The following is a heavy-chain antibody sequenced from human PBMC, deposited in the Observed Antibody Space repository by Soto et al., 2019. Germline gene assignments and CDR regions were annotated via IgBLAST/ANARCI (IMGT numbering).Heavy chain of an antibody. V-gene: IGHV3-21*01. Sequence: GGSLRLSCAASGFTFSSYSMNWVRQAPGKGLEWVSSISSSSSYIYYADSVKGRFTISRDNAKNSLYLQMNSLRAEDTAVYYCAREVREGNYYYGMDVWGQGTTVTVSS. D-gene: IGHD3-22*01. J-gene: IGHJ6*02. CDR1: GFTFSSYS. CDR3: AREVREGNYYYGMDV. CDR2: ISSSSSYI.